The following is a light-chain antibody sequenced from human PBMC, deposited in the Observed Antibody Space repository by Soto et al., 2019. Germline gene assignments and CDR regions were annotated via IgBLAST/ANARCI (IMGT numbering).Light chain of an antibody. V-gene: IGKV1-5*01. CDR2: DAY. Sequence: DIQMTQAPSTLSASVGDRVTITFRASQTISSWLAWYQQLPGKAPKLLIYDAYTLETGVPSRFSGSGSGTDFTLTISSLQAGDFATYYCQQYDSYSWTFGQGTKVDIK. CDR3: QQYDSYSWT. J-gene: IGKJ1*01. CDR1: QTISSW.